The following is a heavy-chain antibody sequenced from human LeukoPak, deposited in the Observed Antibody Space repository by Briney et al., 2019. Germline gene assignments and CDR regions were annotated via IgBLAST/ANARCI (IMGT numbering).Heavy chain of an antibody. CDR2: IYYRGST. V-gene: IGHV4-59*08. CDR1: GGPINISY. J-gene: IGHJ3*02. CDR3: ARSGVFTGYAAFDI. D-gene: IGHD3-16*01. Sequence: SETLSLTCTVSGGPINISYWSWIRQPPGKGLEWIGYIYYRGSTNYNPSLKSRVTISVDTSKNQYSLKLSSVTAADTAVYYCARSGVFTGYAAFDIWGQGTRVTVSS.